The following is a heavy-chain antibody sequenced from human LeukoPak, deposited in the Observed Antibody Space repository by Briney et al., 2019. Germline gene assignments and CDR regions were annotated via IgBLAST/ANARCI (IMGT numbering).Heavy chain of an antibody. CDR2: IRYDGSNK. Sequence: GGSLRLSCAASGCTFSSYGMHWVRQAPGKGLKWVAFIRYDGSNKYYADSVKGRFTISRDNSKNTLYLQMNSLRAEDTAVYYCARELYYYDSSGYDYWGQGTLVTVSS. J-gene: IGHJ4*02. V-gene: IGHV3-30*02. D-gene: IGHD3-22*01. CDR1: GCTFSSYG. CDR3: ARELYYYDSSGYDY.